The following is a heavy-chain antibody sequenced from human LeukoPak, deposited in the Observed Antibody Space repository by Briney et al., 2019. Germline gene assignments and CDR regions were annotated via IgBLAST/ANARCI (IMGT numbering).Heavy chain of an antibody. D-gene: IGHD3-10*01. CDR1: GGSISSYY. J-gene: IGHJ4*02. V-gene: IGHV4-59*01. Sequence: PSETLSLTCTVSGGSISSYYWSWIRQPPGKGLEWIGYIYYSGSTNYNPSLKSRVTISVDTSKNQFSLKLSSVTAADPAVYYCAREGYGSGSYFDYWGQGTLVTVSS. CDR2: IYYSGST. CDR3: AREGYGSGSYFDY.